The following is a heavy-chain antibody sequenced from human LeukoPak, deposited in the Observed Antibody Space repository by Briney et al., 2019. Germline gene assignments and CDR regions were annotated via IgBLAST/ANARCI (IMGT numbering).Heavy chain of an antibody. CDR2: IYSSGNT. V-gene: IGHV4-39*01. CDR1: GDSISSGRNY. CDR3: ARHLSGTTMSHYFDF. J-gene: IGHJ4*02. Sequence: SETPSLTCSVSGDSISSGRNYWGWIRQSPGKGLEWIASIYSSGNTHSNPSLKSRVSISVDTSKNQVSLKLYSVTASDAAIYYCARHLSGTTMSHYFDFWGQGTLVTVSS. D-gene: IGHD1-1*01.